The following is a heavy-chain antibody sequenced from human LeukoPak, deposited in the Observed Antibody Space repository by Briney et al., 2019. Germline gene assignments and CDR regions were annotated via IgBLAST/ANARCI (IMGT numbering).Heavy chain of an antibody. D-gene: IGHD6-19*01. J-gene: IGHJ5*02. V-gene: IGHV4-59*01. CDR2: IYDSGKT. CDR3: ARDPSNTSGWKTWFDP. CDR1: GGSISSYY. Sequence: PSETLSLTCTVSGGSISSYYWGWIRQPPGKGLEWIGCIYDSGKTNYNASLKSRVTISVDTSKNQFSLKLTSVTAADTAVYYCARDPSNTSGWKTWFDPWGQGTLVTVSS.